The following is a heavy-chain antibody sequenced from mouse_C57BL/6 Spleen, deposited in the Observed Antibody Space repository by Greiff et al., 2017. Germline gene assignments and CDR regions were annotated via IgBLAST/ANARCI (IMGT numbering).Heavy chain of an antibody. CDR1: GYTFTSYW. Sequence: VQLQQPGAELVKPGASVKLSCKASGYTFTSYWMQWVKQRPGQGLEWIGGIDPADSYTNYNQKFKGKATMTVDTSSSTAYMPLSILTSEDSAVYYCARGGYYHSFDYWGQGTTLTVSS. CDR3: ARGGYYHSFDY. V-gene: IGHV1-50*01. J-gene: IGHJ2*01. CDR2: IDPADSYT. D-gene: IGHD2-3*01.